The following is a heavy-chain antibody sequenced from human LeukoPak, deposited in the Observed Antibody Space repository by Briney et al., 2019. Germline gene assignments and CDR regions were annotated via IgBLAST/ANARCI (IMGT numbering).Heavy chain of an antibody. J-gene: IGHJ4*02. D-gene: IGHD5-24*01. Sequence: GGSLRLSCAASGFTFSSYSMNWVRQAPGKGLEWVSSISTSSSYIYYADSVKGRFTISRDNAKNSLYLQMNSLRAEDTAVYYCASELDGYNPYWGQGTLVTVSS. V-gene: IGHV3-21*01. CDR1: GFTFSSYS. CDR2: ISTSSSYI. CDR3: ASELDGYNPY.